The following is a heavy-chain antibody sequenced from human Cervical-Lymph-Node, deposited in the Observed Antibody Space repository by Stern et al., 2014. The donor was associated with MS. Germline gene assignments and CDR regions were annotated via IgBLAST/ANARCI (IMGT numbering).Heavy chain of an antibody. J-gene: IGHJ2*01. D-gene: IGHD4-11*01. CDR1: GGSITNRDY. Sequence: QVQLQQSGPGLVKPSETLSLTCTVSGGSITNRDYWGWIRQSPGKGLEWIGRVYYSGITYYRPYLKSRATISIDTSRNQFFRRFTSVTATDTAVYFCARGVTAVTNYVPNWCFDLWGRGTLVTVSS. CDR3: ARGVTAVTNYVPNWCFDL. CDR2: VYYSGIT. V-gene: IGHV4-39*01.